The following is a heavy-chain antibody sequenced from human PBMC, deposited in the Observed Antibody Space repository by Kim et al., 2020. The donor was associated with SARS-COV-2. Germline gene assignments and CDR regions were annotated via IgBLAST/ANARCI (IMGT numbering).Heavy chain of an antibody. J-gene: IGHJ4*02. V-gene: IGHV4-34*01. D-gene: IGHD2-2*01. CDR3: ARGLGYCSSTSCFLDY. Sequence: SRTSRVTISVDTSKNQFSLKLSSVTAADTAVYYCARGLGYCSSTSCFLDYWGQGTLVTVSS.